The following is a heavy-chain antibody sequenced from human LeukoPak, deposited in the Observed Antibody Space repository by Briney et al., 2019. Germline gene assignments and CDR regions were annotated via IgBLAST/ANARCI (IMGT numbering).Heavy chain of an antibody. J-gene: IGHJ4*02. CDR1: GFPFSDFS. Sequence: GGSLRLSCATPGFPFSDFSMSWVRQAPGKGLEWISTTNSGGTSTYYAESVKGRFTISRDNSKNTLYLQMSSLRVEDTAVYYCAKQSYARSLGEGGPGTLVSVSS. V-gene: IGHV3-23*01. CDR2: TNSGGTST. CDR3: AKQSYARSLGE. D-gene: IGHD2-8*01.